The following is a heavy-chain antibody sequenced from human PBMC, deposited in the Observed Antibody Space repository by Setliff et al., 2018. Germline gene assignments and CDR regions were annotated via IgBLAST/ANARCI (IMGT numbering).Heavy chain of an antibody. CDR2: MNPNNGNT. Sequence: ASVKVSCKASGYNFKTYAISWVRQATGQGLEWLGWMNPNNGNTGYAHEFQGRVTMTRNTFISTAYMELSSLRSDDTAIYYCARDYGGHGYFDYWAQGTLVTVSS. CDR1: GYNFKTYA. CDR3: ARDYGGHGYFDY. V-gene: IGHV1-8*01. J-gene: IGHJ4*02. D-gene: IGHD4-17*01.